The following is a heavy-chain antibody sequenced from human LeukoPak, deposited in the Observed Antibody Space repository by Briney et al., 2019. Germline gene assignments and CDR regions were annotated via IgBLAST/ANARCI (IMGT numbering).Heavy chain of an antibody. CDR1: GFTFSSYA. D-gene: IGHD3-9*01. CDR2: ISGSGGST. Sequence: GGSLRFFCAASGFTFSSYAMSWVRQAPGKGLEWVSAISGSGGSTYYADSVKGRFTISRDNAQNSLYLQMNSLRAEDTAVYYCARWHYDILTAYRYFDYWGQGTLVTVSS. CDR3: ARWHYDILTAYRYFDY. V-gene: IGHV3-23*01. J-gene: IGHJ4*02.